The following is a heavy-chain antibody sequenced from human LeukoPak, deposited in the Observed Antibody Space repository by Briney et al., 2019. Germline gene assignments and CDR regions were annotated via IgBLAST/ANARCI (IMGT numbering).Heavy chain of an antibody. D-gene: IGHD2-15*01. V-gene: IGHV1-18*01. Sequence: ASVKVSCKASGYTFTSYGISWVRQAPGQWLEWMGWISAYNGNTNYAQKLQGRVTMTTDTSTSTAYMELRSLRSDDTAVYYCARGPIQDCSGGSCYEVNFDYWGQGTLVTVSS. J-gene: IGHJ4*02. CDR1: GYTFTSYG. CDR2: ISAYNGNT. CDR3: ARGPIQDCSGGSCYEVNFDY.